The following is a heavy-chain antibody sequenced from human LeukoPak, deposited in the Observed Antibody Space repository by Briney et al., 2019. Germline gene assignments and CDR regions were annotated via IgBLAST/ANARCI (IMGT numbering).Heavy chain of an antibody. V-gene: IGHV1-2*02. CDR2: INPNNGGT. Sequence: ASVTVSCKASGYTFTGYYMHWVRQAPGQGLEWMGWINPNNGGTNNAQKFQGRVTITRDTSVHTAYMELSRLRSDDTAVYYCARVHHGHYGMDVWGQGTTVSVS. CDR3: ARVHHGHYGMDV. CDR1: GYTFTGYY. D-gene: IGHD1-14*01. J-gene: IGHJ6*02.